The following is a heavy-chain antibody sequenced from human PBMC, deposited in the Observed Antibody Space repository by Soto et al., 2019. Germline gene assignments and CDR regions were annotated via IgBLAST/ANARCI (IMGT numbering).Heavy chain of an antibody. CDR1: GYAFTSYG. CDR2: IAPHSGRT. CDR3: ARAATGSYHSAY. J-gene: IGHJ4*02. D-gene: IGHD3-10*01. V-gene: IGHV1-18*04. Sequence: QVQLVQSGPEVKKPGASVRVSCTTSGYAFTSYGVNWVRQVPGQGLEWMGWIAPHSGRTTYLPKFQGGVTITADPSTNTAYMELTSLSSDDTGIYFCARAATGSYHSAYWGQGTVVTVSA.